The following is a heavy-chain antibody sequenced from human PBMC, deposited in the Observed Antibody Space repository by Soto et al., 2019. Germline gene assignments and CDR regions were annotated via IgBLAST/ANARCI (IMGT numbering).Heavy chain of an antibody. CDR1: GYTFTTHY. J-gene: IGHJ4*02. CDR3: ARAGENCGSGTFSPPLRSYFNS. Sequence: QVQLVQSGTEVKKPGASVNVSCKASGYTFTTHYMHWVRQAPGQGLEWMGIMNPSGGRTTYALKFQGRVTMPRDTSTNTVYVELTSLRSEDTASYFCARAGENCGSGTFSPPLRSYFNSWGQGTLVTVSS. CDR2: MNPSGGRT. D-gene: IGHD3-10*01. V-gene: IGHV1-46*01.